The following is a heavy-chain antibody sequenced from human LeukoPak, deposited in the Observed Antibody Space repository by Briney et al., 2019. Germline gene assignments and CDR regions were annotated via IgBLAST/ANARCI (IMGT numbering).Heavy chain of an antibody. Sequence: PGGSLRLSCAASGFTVSSNYMSWVRQAPGKGLEWVSVIYSGGSTYYADSVKGRFTISRDNSKNTLYLQMNSLRAEDTAVYYCARDRKSTLFYYYYGMDVWGQGTTVTVSS. J-gene: IGHJ6*02. CDR3: ARDRKSTLFYYYYGMDV. D-gene: IGHD3-10*01. CDR2: IYSGGST. CDR1: GFTVSSNY. V-gene: IGHV3-53*05.